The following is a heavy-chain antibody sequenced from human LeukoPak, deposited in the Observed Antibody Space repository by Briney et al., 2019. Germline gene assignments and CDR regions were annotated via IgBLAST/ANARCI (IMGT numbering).Heavy chain of an antibody. CDR1: GGSFSGYY. Sequence: SETLSLTCAVYGGSFSGYYWSWIRQPPGKGLEWIGEINHSGSTNYNPSLKSRVTISVDTSKNQFSLKLSSVTAADTAVYYCARGRVGAHFDYWGQGTLVTVSS. V-gene: IGHV4-34*01. CDR2: INHSGST. CDR3: ARGRVGAHFDY. J-gene: IGHJ4*02. D-gene: IGHD1-26*01.